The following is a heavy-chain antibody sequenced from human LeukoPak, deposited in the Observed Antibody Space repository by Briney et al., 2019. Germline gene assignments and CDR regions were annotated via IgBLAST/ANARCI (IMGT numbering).Heavy chain of an antibody. D-gene: IGHD2-21*02. CDR2: SGGSGGAS. CDR1: GFTFRRHA. J-gene: IGHJ4*02. Sequence: GGSLRLSCAAFGFTFRRHAMSWVRQAPGKGLEWVSSDSDSGGSGGASKYADSVKGRFTISRDNAKNSLYLQMNSLRGEDTAVYYCARDWDHCGGDCYSNYWGQGTPVTVSS. CDR3: ARDWDHCGGDCYSNY. V-gene: IGHV3-23*01.